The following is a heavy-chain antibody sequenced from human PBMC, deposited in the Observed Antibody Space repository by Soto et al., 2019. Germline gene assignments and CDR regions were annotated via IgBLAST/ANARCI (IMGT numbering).Heavy chain of an antibody. CDR2: ISYDGGDK. CDR1: GFTFSSYT. J-gene: IGHJ4*02. CDR3: AREYSLAVVALGY. V-gene: IGHV3-30-3*01. Sequence: LRLSCAASGFTFSSYTMHWVRQTPGKGLEWVADISYDGGDKYYADSVKGRFTISRDNSKNTLYLQMNSLRAVDTSVYYCAREYSLAVVALGYWGQGILVTVSS. D-gene: IGHD3-22*01.